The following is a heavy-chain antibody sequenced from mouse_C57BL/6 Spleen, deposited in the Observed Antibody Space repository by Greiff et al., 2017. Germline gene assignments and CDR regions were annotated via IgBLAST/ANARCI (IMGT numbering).Heavy chain of an antibody. CDR2: INPNNGGT. CDR1: GYTFTDYY. CDR3: ARSPIYYGNSWFAY. J-gene: IGHJ3*01. D-gene: IGHD2-1*01. Sequence: VQLQQSGPELVKPGASVKISCKASGYTFTDYYMNWVKQSHGKSLEWIGDINPNNGGTSYNQKFKGKATLTVDKSSSTAYMELRSLTSEDSAVYYCARSPIYYGNSWFAYWGQGTLVTVSA. V-gene: IGHV1-26*01.